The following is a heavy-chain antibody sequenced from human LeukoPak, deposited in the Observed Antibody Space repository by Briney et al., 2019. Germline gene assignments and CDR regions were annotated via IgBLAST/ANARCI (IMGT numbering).Heavy chain of an antibody. Sequence: PGGSLRLSCAASGFTFSSYGMHWVRQAPGKGLEWVAVIWYDGSNKYYADSVKGRFTISRDNSKNTLYLQMNSLRAEDTAVYYCARDSGSSSPPYYYYYGMDVWGKGTTVTVSS. CDR1: GFTFSSYG. CDR2: IWYDGSNK. J-gene: IGHJ6*04. CDR3: ARDSGSSSPPYYYYYGMDV. D-gene: IGHD6-13*01. V-gene: IGHV3-33*08.